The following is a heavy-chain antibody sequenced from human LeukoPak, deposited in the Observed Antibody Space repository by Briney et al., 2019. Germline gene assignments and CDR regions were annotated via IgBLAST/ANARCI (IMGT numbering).Heavy chain of an antibody. J-gene: IGHJ5*02. CDR2: ISWNSGSI. V-gene: IGHV3-9*01. Sequence: GGSLRLSCAASGFTFDDYAMHWVRQAPGKGLEWVSGISWNSGSIGYADSVKGRFTISRDNAKNSLYLQMNSLRAEDTALYYCAKDSGIVGATGWFDPWGQGTLVTVSS. D-gene: IGHD1-26*01. CDR1: GFTFDDYA. CDR3: AKDSGIVGATGWFDP.